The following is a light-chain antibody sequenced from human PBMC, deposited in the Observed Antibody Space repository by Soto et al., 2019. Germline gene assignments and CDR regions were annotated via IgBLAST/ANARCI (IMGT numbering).Light chain of an antibody. CDR3: AAWDDSLSGWV. CDR2: SNN. J-gene: IGLJ3*02. CDR1: SSNIGRNP. V-gene: IGLV1-47*02. Sequence: QSVLTQPPSASGTPGQRVTFSCSGSSSNIGRNPVNWYQQLPGTAPKLLIYSNNQRPSGVPDRFSGSKSGTSASLAISGLRSEDEADYYCAAWDDSLSGWVFGGGTKLTVL.